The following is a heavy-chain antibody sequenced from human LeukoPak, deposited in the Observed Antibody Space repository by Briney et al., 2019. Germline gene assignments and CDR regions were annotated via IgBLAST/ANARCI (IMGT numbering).Heavy chain of an antibody. V-gene: IGHV3-53*01. CDR1: GFTVSSNS. J-gene: IGHJ4*02. CDR3: ARRAGSYSHSYDY. CDR2: IYSGGNT. D-gene: IGHD2-15*01. Sequence: GGSLRLSCTVSGFTVSSNSMSWVRQAPGKGLEWVSFIYSGGNTHYSDSVKGRFTISRDNSKNTLYLQMNSLRAEDTAVYYCARRAGSYSHSYDYWGQGTLVTVSS.